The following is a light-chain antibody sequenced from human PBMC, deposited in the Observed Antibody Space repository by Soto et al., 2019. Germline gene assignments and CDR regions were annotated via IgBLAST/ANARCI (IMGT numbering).Light chain of an antibody. J-gene: IGKJ1*01. Sequence: EIVLTQSPGTLPLSPGERATLSCRASQSVSNNLAWYQKKSGQAPRLLIYGASSRATGIPDRFSGSGSGKDFLLTISVLEPEEVALYYCQQYGRILTTFGQGTKVEI. CDR2: GAS. CDR3: QQYGRILTT. V-gene: IGKV3-20*01. CDR1: QSVSNN.